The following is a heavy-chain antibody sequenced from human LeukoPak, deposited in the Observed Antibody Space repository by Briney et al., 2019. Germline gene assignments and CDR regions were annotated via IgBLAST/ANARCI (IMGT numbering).Heavy chain of an antibody. CDR3: ARGYSSSSRVGWFDP. D-gene: IGHD6-6*01. V-gene: IGHV4-61*02. CDR2: IYTSGST. J-gene: IGHJ5*02. Sequence: SETLSLTCTVSGGSISSGSYYWSWIRQPAGKGLEWIGRIYTSGSTNYNPSLKSRVTISVDTSKNQFSLKLSSVTAADTAVYYCARGYSSSSRVGWFDPWGQGTLVTVSS. CDR1: GGSISSGSYY.